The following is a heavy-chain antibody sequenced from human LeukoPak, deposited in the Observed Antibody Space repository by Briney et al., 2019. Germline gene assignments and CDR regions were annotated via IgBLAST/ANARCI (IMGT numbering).Heavy chain of an antibody. CDR3: ARKVVKYSRGWTGYFDY. CDR2: INHSGST. Sequence: SETLSLTCAVYGGSFSGYYWSWIRQPPGKGLEWIGEINHSGSTNYNPSLKSRVTISVDTSKNQFSLKLSSVTAADTAVYYCARKVVKYSRGWTGYFDYWGQGTLVTVSS. D-gene: IGHD6-19*01. V-gene: IGHV4-34*01. CDR1: GGSFSGYY. J-gene: IGHJ4*02.